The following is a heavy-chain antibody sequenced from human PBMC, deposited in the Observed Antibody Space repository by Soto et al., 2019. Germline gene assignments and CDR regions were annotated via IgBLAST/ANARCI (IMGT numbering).Heavy chain of an antibody. J-gene: IGHJ4*02. V-gene: IGHV3-30*18. CDR3: AKDAAAVGSYHFDY. D-gene: IGHD6-13*01. CDR1: GFTFSSYG. Sequence: QVQLVESGGGVVQPGRSLRLFCAASGFTFSSYGMHWVRQAPGKGLEWVAVISYDGSNKYYADSVKGRFTISRDNSKNTLYLQMNSLSAEDTAVYYCAKDAAAVGSYHFDYWGQGTLVTVSS. CDR2: ISYDGSNK.